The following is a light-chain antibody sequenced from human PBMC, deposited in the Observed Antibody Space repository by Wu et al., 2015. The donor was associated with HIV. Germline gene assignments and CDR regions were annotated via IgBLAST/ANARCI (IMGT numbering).Light chain of an antibody. J-gene: IGKJ2*01. Sequence: DIQMTQSPSSLSASVGDRVTITCRASQSISSYLNWYQQKPGKAPKLLIYATSSLQSGVPSRFSGNGSGTEFTLTISSLQPEDFATYYCQQSYSTPLYTFGQGTKLKIK. V-gene: IGKV1-39*01. CDR2: ATS. CDR1: QSISSY. CDR3: QQSYSTPLYT.